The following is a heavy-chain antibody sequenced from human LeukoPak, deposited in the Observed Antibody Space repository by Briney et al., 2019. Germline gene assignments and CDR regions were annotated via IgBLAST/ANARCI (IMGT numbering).Heavy chain of an antibody. CDR3: ARAPDRIPGGSYFDY. J-gene: IGHJ4*02. CDR2: ISSSSSYI. Sequence: PGGSLRLSCAASGFTFSSYAMSWVRQAPGKGLEWVSSISSSSSYIYYADSVKGRFTISRDNAKNSLYLQMNSLRAEDTSVYYCARAPDRIPGGSYFDYWGQGTLVTVSS. D-gene: IGHD3-16*01. CDR1: GFTFSSYA. V-gene: IGHV3-21*01.